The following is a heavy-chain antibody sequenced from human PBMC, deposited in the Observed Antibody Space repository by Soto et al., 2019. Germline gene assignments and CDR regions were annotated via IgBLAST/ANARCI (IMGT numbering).Heavy chain of an antibody. V-gene: IGHV1-18*01. CDR2: ISAYNGNT. CDR3: ARVATDGIFDY. J-gene: IGHJ4*02. Sequence: GGSLKVSLKASVYTFTSCGISWVRQAPGQGLEWMGWISAYNGNTNYAQKLQGRVTMTTDTSTSTAYMELRSLRSDDTAVYYCARVATDGIFDYWGQGTLVTV. CDR1: VYTFTSCG. D-gene: IGHD5-12*01.